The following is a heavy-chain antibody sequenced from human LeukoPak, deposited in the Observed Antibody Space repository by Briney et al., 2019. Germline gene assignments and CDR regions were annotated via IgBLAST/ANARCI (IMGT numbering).Heavy chain of an antibody. D-gene: IGHD3-3*01. V-gene: IGHV4-34*01. CDR1: GGSFSGYY. CDR2: INHSGST. Sequence: SETLSLTCAVYGGSFSGYYWSWIRQPPGKGLEWVGEINHSGSTNYNPSLKSRVTISVDTSKNQFSLKLSSVTAADTAVYYCARSTIFGVVTLDYWGQGTLVTVSS. J-gene: IGHJ4*02. CDR3: ARSTIFGVVTLDY.